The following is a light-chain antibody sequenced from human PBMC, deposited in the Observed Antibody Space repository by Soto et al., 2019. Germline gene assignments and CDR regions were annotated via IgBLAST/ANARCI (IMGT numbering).Light chain of an antibody. V-gene: IGKV3-20*01. CDR1: QSVSSSY. CDR2: GAS. Sequence: EIVLTQSRSTLSLSPGSRSTLVCRASQSVSSSYLAWYQQKTGQAPSLLMYGASSRATGVPDRFSGSGSGTDFTLTIDRLEPEDFAGYYCQQYDNSPLTFGQGTKVDI. J-gene: IGKJ1*01. CDR3: QQYDNSPLT.